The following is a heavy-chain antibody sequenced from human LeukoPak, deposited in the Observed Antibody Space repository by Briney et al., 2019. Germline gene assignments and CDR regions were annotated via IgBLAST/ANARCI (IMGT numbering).Heavy chain of an antibody. J-gene: IGHJ4*02. CDR2: TSSSDAGA. CDR1: GFALSGYA. CDR3: ARAPVTSCRGAFCYPFDI. D-gene: IGHD2-15*01. Sequence: GGSLRLSCAASGFALSGYAMSWVRQAPGKGLEWVSATSSSDAGAYHAESVRGRFTISRDNSKNTLYLQMNSLRADDAAVYYCARAPVTSCRGAFCYPFDIWGQGTLVTVSS. V-gene: IGHV3-23*01.